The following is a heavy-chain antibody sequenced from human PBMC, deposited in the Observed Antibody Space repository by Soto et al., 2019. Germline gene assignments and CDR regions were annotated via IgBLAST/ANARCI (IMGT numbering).Heavy chain of an antibody. Sequence: ASVKVSCKASGYTFTSYDINWVRQATGQGLEWMGWMNPNSGNTGYAQKFQGRVTMTRNTSISTAYMELSSLRSEDTAVYYCARGRHGKVRYYDFWSGPAPIFYFDYWGQGTLVTV. CDR1: GYTFTSYD. D-gene: IGHD3-3*01. CDR3: ARGRHGKVRYYDFWSGPAPIFYFDY. V-gene: IGHV1-8*01. J-gene: IGHJ4*02. CDR2: MNPNSGNT.